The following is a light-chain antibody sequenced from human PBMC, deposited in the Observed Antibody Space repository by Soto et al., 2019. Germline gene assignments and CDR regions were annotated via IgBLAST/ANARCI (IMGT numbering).Light chain of an antibody. J-gene: IGKJ2*01. CDR1: QSVSNKY. V-gene: IGKV3-20*01. CDR2: GSS. CDR3: QQYVSSPPYT. Sequence: EVVLTQSPGTLSLSPGERATLSCRASQSVSNKYLAWYQQKPGQAPRLLIFGSSDRATGIPDRFSGSGSGTDFTLTISRLEPDDFAVYYCQQYVSSPPYTFGQGTKLEIK.